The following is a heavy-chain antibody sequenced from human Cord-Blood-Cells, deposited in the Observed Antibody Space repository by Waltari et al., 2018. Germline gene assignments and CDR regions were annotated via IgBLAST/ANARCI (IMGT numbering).Heavy chain of an antibody. Sequence: QVQLVQSGAEVKKPGASVKVSCKASGYTFTGYYMHWVRQAPGQGLEWMEWINPNRGGKNYAQKFQGRVTMTRDKSISTAYMELSRLRSDDTAVYYCARGPYGDYGYYYYYYMDVWGKGTTVTVSS. CDR1: GYTFTGYY. CDR2: INPNRGGK. V-gene: IGHV1-2*02. J-gene: IGHJ6*03. D-gene: IGHD4-17*01. CDR3: ARGPYGDYGYYYYYYMDV.